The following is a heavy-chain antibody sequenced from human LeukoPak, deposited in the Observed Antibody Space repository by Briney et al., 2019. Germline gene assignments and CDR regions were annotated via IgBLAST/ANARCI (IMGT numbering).Heavy chain of an antibody. J-gene: IGHJ4*02. D-gene: IGHD3-10*01. CDR3: ARPRALLWFGENSFDY. Sequence: ASVTVSFTASGYTFTVYYMHWVRQAPGQGREWMGWINPNSGGTNYAQKFQGRVTMTRDTSISTAYMELSRLRSDDTAVYYCARPRALLWFGENSFDYWGQGTLVTVSS. CDR2: INPNSGGT. V-gene: IGHV1-2*02. CDR1: GYTFTVYY.